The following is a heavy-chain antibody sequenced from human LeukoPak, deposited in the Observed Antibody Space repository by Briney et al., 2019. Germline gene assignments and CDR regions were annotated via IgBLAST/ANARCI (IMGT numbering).Heavy chain of an antibody. D-gene: IGHD3-22*01. CDR1: GFTFSSYA. CDR3: AKEAPGNYDSSGPPSY. J-gene: IGHJ4*02. CDR2: ISYDGSNK. V-gene: IGHV3-30-3*01. Sequence: GGSLRLSCAASGFTFSSYAMHWVRQAPGKGLEWVAVISYDGSNKYYADSVKGRFTISRDNSKNTLYLQMNSLRAEDTAVYYCAKEAPGNYDSSGPPSYWGQGTLVTVSS.